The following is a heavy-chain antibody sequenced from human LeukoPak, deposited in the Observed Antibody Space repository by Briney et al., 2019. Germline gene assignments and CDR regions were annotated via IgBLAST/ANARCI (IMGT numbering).Heavy chain of an antibody. CDR2: IRYDGSNK. J-gene: IGHJ4*02. CDR1: GFTFSSYG. CDR3: AKDRDFWSGYWLDY. Sequence: PGGSLRLSCVASGFTFSSYGMHWVRQAPGKGLEWVAFIRYDGSNKYYADSVKGRFTISRDNSKNTLYLQMNSLRTEDTAVYYCAKDRDFWSGYWLDYWGQGTLVTVSS. V-gene: IGHV3-30*02. D-gene: IGHD3-3*01.